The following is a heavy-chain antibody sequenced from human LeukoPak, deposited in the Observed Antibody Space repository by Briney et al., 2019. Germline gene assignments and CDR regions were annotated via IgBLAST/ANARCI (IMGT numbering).Heavy chain of an antibody. Sequence: GGSLRLSCAASGFTFSSYAMSWVRQAPGKGLEWVSAISGSGGSTYYADSVKGRFTISRDNSKNTLYLQMNSLRAEDTAVYYCAKAMVRGVIIEEFEYWGQGTLVTVSS. CDR1: GFTFSSYA. CDR3: AKAMVRGVIIEEFEY. V-gene: IGHV3-23*01. D-gene: IGHD3-10*01. J-gene: IGHJ4*02. CDR2: ISGSGGST.